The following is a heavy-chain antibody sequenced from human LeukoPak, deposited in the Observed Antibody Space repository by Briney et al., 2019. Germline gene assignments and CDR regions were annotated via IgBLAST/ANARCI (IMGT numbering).Heavy chain of an antibody. CDR2: ISWNSGSI. CDR1: GFTFDDYA. D-gene: IGHD6-19*01. V-gene: IGHV3-9*01. Sequence: GGSLRLSCAASGFTFDDYAMHWVRQAPGKGLEWVSGISWNSGSIGYADSVKGRFTISRDNAENSLYLQMNSLRAEDTALYYCARSVWYQGSYFDFWGQGTLVTVSS. J-gene: IGHJ4*02. CDR3: ARSVWYQGSYFDF.